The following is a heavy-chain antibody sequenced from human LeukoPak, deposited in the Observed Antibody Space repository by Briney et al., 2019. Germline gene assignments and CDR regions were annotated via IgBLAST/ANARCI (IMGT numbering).Heavy chain of an antibody. Sequence: ASVKVSCKVSGYTLTESSMHWVRQAPGKGLEWMGGFDPEDGETIYAQKFQGRVTMTEDTSTDTAYMELSSLRSEDTAVYYCATSNGDYYYYGMDVWGQGTTVTVSS. D-gene: IGHD4-11*01. CDR2: FDPEDGET. J-gene: IGHJ6*02. CDR3: ATSNGDYYYYGMDV. V-gene: IGHV1-24*01. CDR1: GYTLTESS.